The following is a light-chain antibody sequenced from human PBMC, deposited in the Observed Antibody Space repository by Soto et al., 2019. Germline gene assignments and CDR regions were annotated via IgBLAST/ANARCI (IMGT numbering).Light chain of an antibody. Sequence: DIQLTQSPSSVAASVGDIVTISCRASQGLNSWLAWYQQKPGKVSKLLIYDTTSLQSGVPSRFSGSRSGADFTLTITSLQPEDFATYYCQQANAFTFGGGTKVDI. J-gene: IGKJ4*01. CDR3: QQANAFT. CDR1: QGLNSW. V-gene: IGKV1-12*02. CDR2: DTT.